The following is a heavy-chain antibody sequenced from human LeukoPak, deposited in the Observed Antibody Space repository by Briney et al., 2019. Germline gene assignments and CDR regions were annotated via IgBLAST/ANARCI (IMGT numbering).Heavy chain of an antibody. CDR1: GFTFSNAW. V-gene: IGHV3-15*01. D-gene: IGHD3-3*01. CDR3: TTLPKHLDYYFDY. CDR2: IKSKTDGGTT. Sequence: PGGSLRLSCAASGFTFSNAWMSWVRQAPGKGLEWVGRIKSKTDGGTTDYAAPVKGRFTISRDDSKNTLYLQMNSLKTEDTAVYYCTTLPKHLDYYFDYWGQGTLVTVSS. J-gene: IGHJ4*02.